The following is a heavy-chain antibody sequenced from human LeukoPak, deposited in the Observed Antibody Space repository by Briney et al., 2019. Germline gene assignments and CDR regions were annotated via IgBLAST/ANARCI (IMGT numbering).Heavy chain of an antibody. CDR1: GFTFSSYS. D-gene: IGHD3-22*01. CDR3: ARDRDDSSGYYFDY. J-gene: IGHJ4*02. CDR2: ISSSSSTI. V-gene: IGHV3-48*01. Sequence: GGSLRLSCAASGFTFSSYSMNWVRQAPGEGLEWVSYISSSSSTIYYADSVKGRFTISRDNAKNSLYLQMNSLRAEDTAVYYCARDRDDSSGYYFDYWGQGTLVTVSS.